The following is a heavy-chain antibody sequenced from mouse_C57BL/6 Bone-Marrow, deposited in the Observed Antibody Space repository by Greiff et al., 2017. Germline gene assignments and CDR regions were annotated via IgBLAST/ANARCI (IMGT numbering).Heavy chain of an antibody. Sequence: QVQLQQPGAELVMPGASVKLSCKASGYTFTSYWMHWVKQRPGQGLEWIGEIDPSGSYTNYNQKFKGKSTLTVDKSSSTAYMQRSSLTSEDSAVYDCARDGYGSSYAVFDYWGQGTTLTVSS. CDR3: ARDGYGSSYAVFDY. CDR1: GYTFTSYW. V-gene: IGHV1-69*01. J-gene: IGHJ2*01. CDR2: IDPSGSYT. D-gene: IGHD1-1*01.